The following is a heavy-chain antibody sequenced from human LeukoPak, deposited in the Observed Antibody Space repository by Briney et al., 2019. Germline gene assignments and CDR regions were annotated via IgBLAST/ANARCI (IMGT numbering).Heavy chain of an antibody. J-gene: IGHJ6*03. CDR3: ATLVGAGYYYYYMDV. Sequence: ASETLSLTCAVYGGSFSGYYWSWIRQPPGKGLEWIGEINHSGSTNYNPSLKSRVTISVDTSKNQFSLKLSSVTAADTAVYYCATLVGAGYYYYYMDVWGKGTTVTISS. CDR1: GGSFSGYY. V-gene: IGHV4-34*01. CDR2: INHSGST. D-gene: IGHD2-15*01.